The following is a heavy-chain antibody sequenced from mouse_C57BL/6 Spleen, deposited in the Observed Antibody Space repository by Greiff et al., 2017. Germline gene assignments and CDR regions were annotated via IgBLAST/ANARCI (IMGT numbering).Heavy chain of an antibody. Sequence: EVKLMESGAELVRPGASVKLSCTASGFNIKDDYMHWVKQRPEQGLEWIGWMDPENGDTEYASKFQGKATITADTSSNTAYLQLSSLTSEDTAVYYCTRGVLHYYAMDYWGQGTSVTVSS. V-gene: IGHV14-4*01. CDR3: TRGVLHYYAMDY. CDR1: GFNIKDDY. J-gene: IGHJ4*01. CDR2: MDPENGDT.